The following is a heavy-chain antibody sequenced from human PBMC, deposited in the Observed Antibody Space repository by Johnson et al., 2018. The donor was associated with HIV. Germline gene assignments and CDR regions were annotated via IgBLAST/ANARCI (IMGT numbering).Heavy chain of an antibody. D-gene: IGHD6-13*01. CDR2: ISYDGSNK. Sequence: QMQLVESGGGVVQPGRSLRLSCAASGFTFSSYAMHWVRQAPGKGLEWVAVISYDGSNKYYADSVKGRLTISRDNYKNTLYLQMNSLRAEDTAVYYCARDQEAAAGQDDAFDIWGQGTMVTVSS. V-gene: IGHV3-30*04. CDR3: ARDQEAAAGQDDAFDI. J-gene: IGHJ3*02. CDR1: GFTFSSYA.